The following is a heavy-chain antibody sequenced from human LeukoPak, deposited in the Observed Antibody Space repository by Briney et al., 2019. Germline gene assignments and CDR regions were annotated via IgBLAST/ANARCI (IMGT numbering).Heavy chain of an antibody. CDR1: GGTFSSYA. CDR3: ARAPPATQTEYFDY. CDR2: IIPIFGTA. D-gene: IGHD1-14*01. V-gene: IGHV1-69*13. J-gene: IGHJ4*02. Sequence: ASVKVSCKASGGTFSSYAISWVRQAPGQGLEWMGGIIPIFGTANYAQKFQCRVTITADESTSTAYMELSSLRSEDTAVYYCARAPPATQTEYFDYWGQGTLVTVSS.